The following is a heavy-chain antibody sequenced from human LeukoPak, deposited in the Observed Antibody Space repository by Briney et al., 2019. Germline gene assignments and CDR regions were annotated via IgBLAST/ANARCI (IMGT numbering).Heavy chain of an antibody. Sequence: PSETLSLTCTVSGGSISSYYWSWIRQPPGKGLEWIGYIYYSGSTNYNPSLKSRVTISVDTSKNQFSLKLSSVTAADTAVYYCARVGVGVTLGRRYSSSWYYFDYWGQGTLVTVSS. V-gene: IGHV4-59*01. J-gene: IGHJ4*02. CDR3: ARVGVGVTLGRRYSSSWYYFDY. CDR2: IYYSGST. D-gene: IGHD6-13*01. CDR1: GGSISSYY.